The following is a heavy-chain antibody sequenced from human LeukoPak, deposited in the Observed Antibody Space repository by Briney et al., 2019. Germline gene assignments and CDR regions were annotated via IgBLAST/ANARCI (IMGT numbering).Heavy chain of an antibody. D-gene: IGHD5-18*01. J-gene: IGHJ6*02. CDR1: GYTFTGYY. CDR2: INPNSGGT. Sequence: ASVKVSCKASGYTFTGYYMHWVRQAPGQGLEWMGWINPNSGGTNYAQKFQGWVTMTRDTSISTAYMELSRLRSDDTAVYYCARGDTAMSHYYGMDVWSQGTTVTVSS. CDR3: ARGDTAMSHYYGMDV. V-gene: IGHV1-2*04.